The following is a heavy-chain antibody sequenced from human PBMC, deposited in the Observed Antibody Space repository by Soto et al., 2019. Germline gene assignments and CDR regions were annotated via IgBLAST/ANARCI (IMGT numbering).Heavy chain of an antibody. V-gene: IGHV2-5*02. CDR3: AHLYAESGYDWRYDP. J-gene: IGHJ5*02. D-gene: IGHD5-12*01. CDR2: IYWDDDK. Sequence: QITLKESGPPLVKPTQTLTLTCNFSGFSLSTKGVGVGWIRQPPGKALEWLGIIYWDDDKRYRPSLNNRLTITKDTSKHQVVITMTNVDTVDTGTYFCAHLYAESGYDWRYDPWGQGTRVTVSS. CDR1: GFSLSTKGVG.